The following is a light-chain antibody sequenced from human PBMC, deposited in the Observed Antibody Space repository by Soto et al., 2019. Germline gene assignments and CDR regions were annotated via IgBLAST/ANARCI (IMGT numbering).Light chain of an antibody. CDR3: QQYSNWPSWT. CDR2: GAS. V-gene: IGKV3-15*01. CDR1: QSASNF. Sequence: EKVMTQSPATLSMSPGERATLSCRASQSASNFLAWYQQKPGQAPRLLIYGASTRATGVPARFSGSGSGTEFTLTISSLQSEDFAVYYCQQYSNWPSWTFGQGTKVDIK. J-gene: IGKJ1*01.